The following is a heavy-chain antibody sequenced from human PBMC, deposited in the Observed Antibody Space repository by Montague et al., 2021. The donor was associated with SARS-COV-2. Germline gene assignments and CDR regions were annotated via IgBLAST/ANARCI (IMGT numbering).Heavy chain of an antibody. V-gene: IGHV6-1*01. Sequence: CAISGDSVAVEGATWNWDRQTPANEFEWLVRTYYRSKWYNDYAVSVKSRITINPDTSKNQISLQLNSVTPEDTAVYYCARTSASSDYWGQGTLVTVSS. J-gene: IGHJ4*02. CDR2: TYYRSKWYN. D-gene: IGHD1-26*01. CDR1: GDSVAVEGAT. CDR3: ARTSASSDY.